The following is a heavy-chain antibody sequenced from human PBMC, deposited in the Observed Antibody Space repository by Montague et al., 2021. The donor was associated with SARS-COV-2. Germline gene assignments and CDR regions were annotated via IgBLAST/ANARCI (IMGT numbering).Heavy chain of an antibody. J-gene: IGHJ4*02. Sequence: SETLSLTCAVSGDSINSEHWWSWVRQPPGKGLEWIVETHQWGGTNYNPSLRSRVSIFLDKSKNQFSLTLTSVTAADTAMYYCARLHFDDPCYYGSGNLQLFDYWGQGTLVTVSS. V-gene: IGHV4-4*02. CDR3: ARLHFDDPCYYGSGNLQLFDY. CDR2: THQWGGT. D-gene: IGHD3-10*01. CDR1: GDSINSEHW.